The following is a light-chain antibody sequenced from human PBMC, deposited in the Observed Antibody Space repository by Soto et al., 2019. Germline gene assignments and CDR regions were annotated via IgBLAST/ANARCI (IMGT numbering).Light chain of an antibody. CDR2: DAS. CDR1: QDISNY. J-gene: IGKJ5*01. V-gene: IGKV1-33*01. Sequence: DIQMTQSPSSLSASVGDRVTITCQASQDISNYLNWYQQKPGKAPKLLIYDASNLQTGVPSRFSGGGSGTDFTFTINNLQPEDVATYYCQQYDNLPSITFGQGTRLEIK. CDR3: QQYDNLPSIT.